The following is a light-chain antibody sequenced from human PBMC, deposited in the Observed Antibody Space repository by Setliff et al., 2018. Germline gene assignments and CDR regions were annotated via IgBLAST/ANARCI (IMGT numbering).Light chain of an antibody. Sequence: QSALTQPASVSGSPEQSITLSCTGTSSDVGGYNYVSWYQQHPGKAPKLMIYDVSNRPSGVSNRFSGSKSGNTASLTISGLQAEDEADYYCSSYASSSTLYVFGTGTKVTVL. CDR1: SSDVGGYNY. CDR2: DVS. V-gene: IGLV2-14*03. CDR3: SSYASSSTLYV. J-gene: IGLJ1*01.